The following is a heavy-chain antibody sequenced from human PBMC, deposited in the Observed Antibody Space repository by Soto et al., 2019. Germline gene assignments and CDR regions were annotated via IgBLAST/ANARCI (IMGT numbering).Heavy chain of an antibody. CDR1: GFSLSSNRVA. J-gene: IGHJ5*02. Sequence: SGPTLGNPTQTLTLTCTFSGFSLSSNRVAVGWIREPPGKALEWLALIYWNDDKPYSPSLKSRLTLTKDTSNNQVVLTMTNMDPVGTATYYCAHKRCGTTSCYRGWFDPWGQGTLVTVSS. CDR3: AHKRCGTTSCYRGWFDP. D-gene: IGHD2-2*01. CDR2: IYWNDDK. V-gene: IGHV2-5*01.